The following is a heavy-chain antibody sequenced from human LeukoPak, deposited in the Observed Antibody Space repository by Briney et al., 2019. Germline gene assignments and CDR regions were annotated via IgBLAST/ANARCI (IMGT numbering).Heavy chain of an antibody. J-gene: IGHJ6*03. CDR1: GFTFDDYG. CDR2: INWNGGST. CDR3: ARLSAGGLYYYYYYMDV. Sequence: PGGSLRLSCAASGFTFDDYGMSWVRQAPGKGLEWVSGINWNGGSTGYADSVKGRFTISRDNAKNSLYLQMNSLRAEDTAVYYCARLSAGGLYYYYYYMDVWGKGTTVTVSS. D-gene: IGHD3-10*01. V-gene: IGHV3-20*04.